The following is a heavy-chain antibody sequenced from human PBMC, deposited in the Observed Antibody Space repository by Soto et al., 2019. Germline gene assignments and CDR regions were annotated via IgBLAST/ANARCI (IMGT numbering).Heavy chain of an antibody. CDR2: ISGYNGKT. Sequence: PGQGLEWLGWISGYNGKTEYGQKVQDRLTMTTDTYTNTAYMELRSLGFDDTAFYYCTRRGGYYYGIDVRGQGTTVTGS. CDR3: TRRGGYYYGIDV. J-gene: IGHJ6*02. V-gene: IGHV1-18*01. D-gene: IGHD3-16*01.